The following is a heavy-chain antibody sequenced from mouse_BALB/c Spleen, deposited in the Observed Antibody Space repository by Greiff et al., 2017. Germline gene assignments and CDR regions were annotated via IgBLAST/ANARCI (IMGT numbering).Heavy chain of an antibody. J-gene: IGHJ3*01. V-gene: IGHV5-15*02. CDR3: ARDHYYGSSSAWFAY. D-gene: IGHD1-1*01. CDR1: GFTFSDYG. Sequence: EVKLMESGGGLVQPGGSRKLSCAASGFTFSDYGMAWVRQAPGKGPEWVASISNLAYSIYYADTVTGRFTIPRENAKNTLYLEMSSLRSEDTAMYYWARDHYYGSSSAWFAYWGQGTLVTVSA. CDR2: ISNLAYSI.